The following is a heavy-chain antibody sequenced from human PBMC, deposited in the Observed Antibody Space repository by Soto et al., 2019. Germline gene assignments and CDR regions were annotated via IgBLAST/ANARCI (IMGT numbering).Heavy chain of an antibody. J-gene: IGHJ4*02. CDR3: ARGLDYYDSSVYFDY. CDR1: GGSISSGDYY. Sequence: SETLSLTCTVSGGSISSGDYYWSWIRQPPGKGLEWIGYIYYSGSTYYNPSLKSRVTISVDTSKNQFSLKLSSVTAADTAVYYCARGLDYYDSSVYFDYWGQGTLFTVSS. D-gene: IGHD3-22*01. V-gene: IGHV4-30-4*01. CDR2: IYYSGST.